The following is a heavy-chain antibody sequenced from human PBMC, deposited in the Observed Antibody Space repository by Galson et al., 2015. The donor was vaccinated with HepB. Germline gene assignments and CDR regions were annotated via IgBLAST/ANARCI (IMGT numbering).Heavy chain of an antibody. CDR1: GGSISSYY. Sequence: SEPLSLTCTVSGGSISSYYWSWIRQPAGKGLEWIGRIYTSGSTNYNPSLKSRVTMSVDTSKNQFSLKLSSVTAADTAVYYCAREGYCSSTSRAGLMAFDIWGQGTMVTVSS. V-gene: IGHV4-4*07. CDR2: IYTSGST. D-gene: IGHD2-2*01. J-gene: IGHJ3*02. CDR3: AREGYCSSTSRAGLMAFDI.